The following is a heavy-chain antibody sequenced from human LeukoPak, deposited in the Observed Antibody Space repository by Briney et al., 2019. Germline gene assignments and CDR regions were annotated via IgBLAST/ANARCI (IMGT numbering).Heavy chain of an antibody. V-gene: IGHV3-23*01. Sequence: GRSLTLSCAASGFTFIHYAMGWVRPAPGKGLEWVSAISDSGGNTYYSDSVKGRFIISRDNSKNTVYLQMNSLRVEDTAVYYCAKVRGYPHFDADFDYWGQGTLVTVSS. CDR3: AKVRGYPHFDADFDY. CDR1: GFTFIHYA. CDR2: ISDSGGNT. D-gene: IGHD3-22*01. J-gene: IGHJ4*02.